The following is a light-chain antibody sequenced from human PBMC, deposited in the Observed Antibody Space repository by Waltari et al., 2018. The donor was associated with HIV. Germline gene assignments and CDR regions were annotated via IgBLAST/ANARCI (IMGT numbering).Light chain of an antibody. V-gene: IGLV6-57*03. CDR1: SGSIASNY. CDR3: QSFDANNHWV. Sequence: FMLTPPHSVSESPGTTVTISCTRSSGSIASNYAQWFQQRPGNAPTTILYEDYQRPPGVPDRFSGTIVKSSNSASLTISGVKTEDEADYYCQSFDANNHWVFGGGTRLTVL. J-gene: IGLJ3*02. CDR2: EDY.